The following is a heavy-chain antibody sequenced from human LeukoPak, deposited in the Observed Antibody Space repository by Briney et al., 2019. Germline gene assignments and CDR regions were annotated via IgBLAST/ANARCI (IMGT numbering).Heavy chain of an antibody. CDR2: INPNSGDP. D-gene: IGHD3-9*01. CDR3: ARDMGDYDILTGYSPFDY. J-gene: IGHJ4*02. V-gene: IGHV1-2*02. CDR1: GYTFTGYY. Sequence: ASVKLSCKASGYTFTGYYMHWVRQAPGKGLEWMGWINPNSGDPNYAHTVQGRVTMTRDTSISTAYMELSRLRSDDTAVYYCARDMGDYDILTGYSPFDYWGQGTLVTVSS.